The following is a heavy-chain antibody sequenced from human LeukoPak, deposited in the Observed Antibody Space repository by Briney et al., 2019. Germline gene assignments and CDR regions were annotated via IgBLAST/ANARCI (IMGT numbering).Heavy chain of an antibody. CDR3: ARRADDILTGYYPFDP. CDR2: ISAYNGNT. J-gene: IGHJ5*02. CDR1: GYTFTSYG. Sequence: ASVKVSCKASGYTFTSYGISWVRQAPGQGLEWMGWISAYNGNTNYAQKLQGRVTMTTDTSTSTAYMELRSLRSDDTAVYYCARRADDILTGYYPFDPWGQGTLVTVSP. D-gene: IGHD3-9*01. V-gene: IGHV1-18*04.